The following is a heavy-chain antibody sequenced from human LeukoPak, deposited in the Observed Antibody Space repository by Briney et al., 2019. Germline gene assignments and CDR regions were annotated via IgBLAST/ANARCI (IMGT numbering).Heavy chain of an antibody. CDR2: IGNSGKYI. CDR1: RFTFTSYA. CDR3: ARVPSRGWFDP. D-gene: IGHD3-10*01. J-gene: IGHJ5*02. Sequence: GGSLRLSCAASRFTFTSYAMSWVRQAPGKGLEWVSSIGNSGKYIYYADSVKGRFTVSRDNAKNSLYLQMNTLRAEDTAVYYCARVPSRGWFDPWGQGTLVTVSS. V-gene: IGHV3-21*01.